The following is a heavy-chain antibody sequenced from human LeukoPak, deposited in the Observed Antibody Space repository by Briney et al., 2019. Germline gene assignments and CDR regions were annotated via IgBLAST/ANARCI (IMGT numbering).Heavy chain of an antibody. CDR1: GFTFSSYA. D-gene: IGHD3-10*01. Sequence: GGSLRLSCAASGFTFSSYAMSWVRQAPGKGLEWVSAISGSGGSTYYADSVKGRITISRDNSKNTLYLQMNSLRAEDTAVYYCAKGFSMVRGVIDYWGQGTLVTVSS. CDR2: ISGSGGST. CDR3: AKGFSMVRGVIDY. J-gene: IGHJ4*02. V-gene: IGHV3-23*01.